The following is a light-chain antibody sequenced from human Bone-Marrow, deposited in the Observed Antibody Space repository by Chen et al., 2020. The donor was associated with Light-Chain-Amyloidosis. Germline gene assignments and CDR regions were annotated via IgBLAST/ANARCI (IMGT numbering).Light chain of an antibody. CDR1: DLPTKY. CDR2: RDT. Sequence: SYELTQPPAVSVSPGQTASITCSGDDLPTKYAYWYRQKLGQAPVLVIHRDTERPSGISERFSGSSSGTTATLTISGVQAEDEADYHCQSADSSGTYEVIFGGGTKLTVL. V-gene: IGLV3-25*03. J-gene: IGLJ2*01. CDR3: QSADSSGTYEVI.